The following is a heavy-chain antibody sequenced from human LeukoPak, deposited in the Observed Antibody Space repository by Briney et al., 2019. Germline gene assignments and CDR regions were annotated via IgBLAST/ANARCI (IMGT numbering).Heavy chain of an antibody. Sequence: GVSLRLSCAASGFTFSSYGMHWVRQAQGKGLEWVAFIRYDGSNKYYADSVKGRFTISRDNSKNTLYLQMNSLRAEDTAVYYCAKDIWAIAVAEPFDYWGQGTLVTVSS. D-gene: IGHD6-19*01. V-gene: IGHV3-30*02. J-gene: IGHJ4*02. CDR1: GFTFSSYG. CDR2: IRYDGSNK. CDR3: AKDIWAIAVAEPFDY.